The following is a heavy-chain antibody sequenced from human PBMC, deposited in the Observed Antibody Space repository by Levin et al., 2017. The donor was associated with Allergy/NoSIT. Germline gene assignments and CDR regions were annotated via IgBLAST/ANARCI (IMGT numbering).Heavy chain of an antibody. Sequence: SGPTLVKPTQTLTLTCTFSGFSLSTSGMCVSWIRQPPGKALEWLALIDWDDDKYYSTSLKTRLTISKDTSKNQVVLTMTNMDPVDTATYYCARRPFWSGYYGPLDYWGQGTLVTVSS. CDR3: ARRPFWSGYYGPLDY. CDR2: IDWDDDK. V-gene: IGHV2-70*01. J-gene: IGHJ4*02. D-gene: IGHD3-3*01. CDR1: GFSLSTSGMC.